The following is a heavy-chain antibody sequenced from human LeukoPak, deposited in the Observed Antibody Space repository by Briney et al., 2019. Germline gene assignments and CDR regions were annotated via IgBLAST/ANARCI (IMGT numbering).Heavy chain of an antibody. V-gene: IGHV3-21*01. Sequence: GGSLRLSCAASGFIFSSYNMNWVRQAPGKGLEWVSSISSSSSYIYYADSVKGRFTISRDNAKNSLYLQMNSLRAEDTAVYYCARDGDCSSTSCYTAPYYYYYMDVWGKGTTVTVSS. D-gene: IGHD2-2*02. CDR1: GFIFSSYN. CDR2: ISSSSSYI. J-gene: IGHJ6*03. CDR3: ARDGDCSSTSCYTAPYYYYYMDV.